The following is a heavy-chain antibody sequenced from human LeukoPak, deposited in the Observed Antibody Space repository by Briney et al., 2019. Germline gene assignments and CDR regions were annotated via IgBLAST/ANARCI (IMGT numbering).Heavy chain of an antibody. Sequence: PSETLSLTCAVSGGSFSGYYWSWIRHPPGKGLEWIGEINHSGSTNSNTSIKSRVNISVETSKNKISLKLSSVTAADTAVYYCTRFRGIVVVSASIWLGRYYYMDGWVKGTTVTVSS. CDR2: INHSGST. D-gene: IGHD2-2*02. V-gene: IGHV4-34*01. CDR1: GGSFSGYY. CDR3: TRFRGIVVVSASIWLGRYYYMDG. J-gene: IGHJ6*03.